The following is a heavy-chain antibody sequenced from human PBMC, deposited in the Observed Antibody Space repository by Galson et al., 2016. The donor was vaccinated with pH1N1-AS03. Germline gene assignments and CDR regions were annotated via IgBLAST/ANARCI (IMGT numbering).Heavy chain of an antibody. CDR1: GYSFTNYW. CDR3: ARQRAVRAFDY. Sequence: QSGAEVKMPGESLKISCKGSGYSFTNYWIAWVRQLPGKGLEWMGIIYPADSDARYSPSFQGQVTISADTSNSTAYMQWNSLKASDTAMYYCARQRAVRAFDYWGQGTPVTVSS. D-gene: IGHD3-10*01. CDR2: IYPADSDA. V-gene: IGHV5-51*01. J-gene: IGHJ4*02.